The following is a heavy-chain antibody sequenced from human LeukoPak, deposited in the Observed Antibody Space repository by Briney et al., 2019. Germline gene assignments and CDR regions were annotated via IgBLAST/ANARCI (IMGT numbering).Heavy chain of an antibody. CDR1: GFTFSSFW. CDR2: VNSDGSDS. V-gene: IGHV3-74*01. D-gene: IGHD5-18*01. CDR3: ARDRTRGYSPGYPLGYYYGMDV. Sequence: PGGSLRLSCAASGFTFSSFWMHWVRQAPGKGLVWVSRVNSDGSDSNYADSVKGRFTISRDTAKNTLYLQMNSLRAEDTAVYYCARDRTRGYSPGYPLGYYYGMDVWGQGTTVTVSS. J-gene: IGHJ6*02.